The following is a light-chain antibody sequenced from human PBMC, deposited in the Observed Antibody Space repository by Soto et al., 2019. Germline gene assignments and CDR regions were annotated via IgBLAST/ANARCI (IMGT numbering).Light chain of an antibody. CDR2: DVS. J-gene: IGKJ3*01. CDR3: QHYNSYPFT. V-gene: IGKV1-5*01. Sequence: GDRVTITCRASEDVNGWLAWYQQKPGTAPKLLIYDVSTLESGVPSRFSGSGSGTEFTLTINSLQPDDFATFYCQHYNSYPFTFGPGTKVDIK. CDR1: EDVNGW.